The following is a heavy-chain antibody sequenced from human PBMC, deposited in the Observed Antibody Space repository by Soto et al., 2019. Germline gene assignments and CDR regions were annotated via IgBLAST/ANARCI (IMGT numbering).Heavy chain of an antibody. CDR3: VRVMMGVITMVRGVIIGPPSWFDP. CDR1: GGSISISSYY. V-gene: IGHV4-39*01. Sequence: SGTLSLTFTVSGGSISISSYYWGWIRQPPGKGLEWIGSIYYSGSTYYNPSLKSRVTISVDTSKNQFSLKLSSVTAADTAVYYCVRVMMGVITMVRGVIIGPPSWFDPWGQGTLVTVSS. J-gene: IGHJ5*02. D-gene: IGHD3-10*01. CDR2: IYYSGST.